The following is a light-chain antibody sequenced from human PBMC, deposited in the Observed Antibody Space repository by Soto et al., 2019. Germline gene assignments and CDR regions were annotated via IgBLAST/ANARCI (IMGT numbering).Light chain of an antibody. J-gene: IGLJ2*01. V-gene: IGLV2-14*01. CDR1: SSDVGPYNY. CDR2: EVS. Sequence: QSVLTQPASVSGSPGQSITISCTGTSSDVGPYNYVSWYQQHPGKAPKLMIYEVSHRPPGVSNRFTGSKSGNTASLTISGLQAEDEADYYCSSFTSTTTPVVFGGGTKLTVL. CDR3: SSFTSTTTPVV.